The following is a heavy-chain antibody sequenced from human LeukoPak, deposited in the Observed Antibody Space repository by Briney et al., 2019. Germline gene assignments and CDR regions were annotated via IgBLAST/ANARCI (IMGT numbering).Heavy chain of an antibody. J-gene: IGHJ5*02. D-gene: IGHD1-26*01. V-gene: IGHV3-21*01. CDR1: GFSFSAYS. CDR2: ISSSSSFK. Sequence: GGSLRLSCAASGFSFSAYSMNWVRQAPGKGLEWVSSISSSSSFKYYADSVKGRFTISRDNAKNSLFLQMNSLRAEDTAVYYCARETVIVGAAPWGQGTLVTVSS. CDR3: ARETVIVGAAP.